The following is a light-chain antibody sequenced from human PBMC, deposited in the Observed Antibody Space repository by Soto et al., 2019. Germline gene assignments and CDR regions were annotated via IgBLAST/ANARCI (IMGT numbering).Light chain of an antibody. V-gene: IGKV3-11*01. J-gene: IGKJ3*01. CDR2: DAS. CDR3: QQRSNWPLT. CDR1: QSVSSY. Sequence: EIVLTQSPATLSLSPGERATLSCRASQSVSSYLAWYQQQPGQAPRLLIYDASNRATGIPARFSGSGSGTDFTLTIGSLEPEDFAVYYCQQRSNWPLTFGPGTKVDIK.